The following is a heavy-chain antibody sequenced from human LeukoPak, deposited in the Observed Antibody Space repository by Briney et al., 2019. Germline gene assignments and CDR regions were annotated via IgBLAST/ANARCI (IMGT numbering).Heavy chain of an antibody. CDR1: GGAFSSYA. J-gene: IGHJ6*03. V-gene: IGHV1-69*05. Sequence: SVKVSCKASGGAFSSYAISWVRQAPGQGLEWMGGIIPIFGTANYAQKFQGRVTITRNTSISTAYMELSSLRSEDTAVYYCARGRAAPSYYYYYYMDVWGKGTTVTVSS. CDR2: IIPIFGTA. CDR3: ARGRAAPSYYYYYYMDV. D-gene: IGHD6-6*01.